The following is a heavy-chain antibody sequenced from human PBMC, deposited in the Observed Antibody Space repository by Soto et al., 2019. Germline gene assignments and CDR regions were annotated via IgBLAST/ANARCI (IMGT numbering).Heavy chain of an antibody. CDR3: ARSRNYCFITGCSVCGMYV. D-gene: IGHD2-2*01. V-gene: IGHV3-33*01. Sequence: GGSLRLSCAASGFTFSSYGMHWVRQAPGKGLDWVAVIWYDGSNKYYADSVKGRFTNSRDNSKNTLYLQMNSLRAEDTAVYYCARSRNYCFITGCSVCGMYVCGQGTTVTVSS. CDR1: GFTFSSYG. J-gene: IGHJ6*02. CDR2: IWYDGSNK.